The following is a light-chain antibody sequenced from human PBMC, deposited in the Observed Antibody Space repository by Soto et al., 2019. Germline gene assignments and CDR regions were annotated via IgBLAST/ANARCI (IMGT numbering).Light chain of an antibody. CDR3: CSFAGGSTYVV. V-gene: IGLV1-40*01. Sequence: QSVLTQPPSVSGAPGQRVTISCTGSSSKIGAGYDVHWYQQLPGTAPKLLIYGISNRPSGVPDRFSGSKSGTSASLAITGLQAEDEADYHCCSFAGGSTYVVFGGGTKLTVL. CDR2: GIS. J-gene: IGLJ2*01. CDR1: SSKIGAGYD.